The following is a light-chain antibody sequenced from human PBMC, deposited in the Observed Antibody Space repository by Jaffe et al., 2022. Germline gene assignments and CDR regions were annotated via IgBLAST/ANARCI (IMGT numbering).Light chain of an antibody. CDR2: EVS. V-gene: IGLV2-23*02. Sequence: QSALTQPASVSGSPGQSITISCTGTSSDVGSFNLVSWYQQYPGKAPKLIIYEVSKWPSGVSNRFSGFKSGNTASLTISGLQAEDEADYYCCSYATSGTYVFGSGTTVTIL. J-gene: IGLJ1*01. CDR3: CSYATSGTYV. CDR1: SSDVGSFNL.